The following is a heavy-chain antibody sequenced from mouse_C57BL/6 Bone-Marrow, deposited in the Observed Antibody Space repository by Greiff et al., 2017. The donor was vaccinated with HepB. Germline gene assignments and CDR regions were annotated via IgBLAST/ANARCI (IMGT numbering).Heavy chain of an antibody. CDR3: ARVVLFAMDY. D-gene: IGHD6-5*01. Sequence: VQLQQSGAELVRPGTSVKVSCKASGYAFTNYLIEWVKQRPGQGLEWIGVINPGSGGTNYNEKFKGKATLTADKSSSTAYMQLSSLTSEDSAVYFCARVVLFAMDYWGQGTSVTVSS. CDR1: GYAFTNYL. V-gene: IGHV1-54*01. J-gene: IGHJ4*01. CDR2: INPGSGGT.